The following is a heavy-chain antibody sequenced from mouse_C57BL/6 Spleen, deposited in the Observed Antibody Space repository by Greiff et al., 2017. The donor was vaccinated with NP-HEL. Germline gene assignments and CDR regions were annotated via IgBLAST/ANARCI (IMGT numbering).Heavy chain of an antibody. J-gene: IGHJ4*01. V-gene: IGHV5-17*01. CDR2: ISSGSSTI. CDR1: GFTFSDYG. D-gene: IGHD2-5*01. Sequence: DVMLVESGGGLVKPGGSLKLSCAASGFTFSDYGMHWVRQAPEKGLEWVAYISSGSSTIYYADTVKGRFTISRDNAKNTLFLQMTSLRSEDTAMYYCATLYYSNPYAMDYWGQGTSVTVSS. CDR3: ATLYYSNPYAMDY.